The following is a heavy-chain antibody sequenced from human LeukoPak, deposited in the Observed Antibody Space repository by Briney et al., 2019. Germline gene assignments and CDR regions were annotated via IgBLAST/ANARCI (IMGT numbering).Heavy chain of an antibody. V-gene: IGHV4-59*12. CDR1: GDSISSYY. CDR2: IYYSGST. CDR3: ARVSPYCSGGSCYNDY. D-gene: IGHD2-15*01. Sequence: ASETLSLTCTVSGDSISSYYWSWIRQPPGKGLEWIGYIYYSGSTNYNPSLKSRVTISVDTSKNQFSLKLSSVTAADTAVYYCARVSPYCSGGSCYNDYWGQGTLVTVSS. J-gene: IGHJ4*02.